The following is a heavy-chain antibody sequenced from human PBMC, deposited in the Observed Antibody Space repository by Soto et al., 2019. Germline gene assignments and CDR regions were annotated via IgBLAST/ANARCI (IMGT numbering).Heavy chain of an antibody. CDR2: IYYSGRT. CDR3: ARQRTTVVTQAYFDH. V-gene: IGHV4-39*01. CDR1: GESISSSSYY. Sequence: SETLSLTCIVSGESISSSSYYWGWIRQPPGKGLEWIGSIYYSGRTYYNPSFKSRVTISIDTSKNQFSLKLSSVTATDTAVYYCARQRTTVVTQAYFDHWGQGALVTVSS. J-gene: IGHJ4*02. D-gene: IGHD2-21*02.